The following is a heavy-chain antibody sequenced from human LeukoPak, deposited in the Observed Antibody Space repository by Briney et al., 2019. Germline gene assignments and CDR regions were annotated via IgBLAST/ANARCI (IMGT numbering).Heavy chain of an antibody. D-gene: IGHD6-19*01. J-gene: IGHJ4*02. V-gene: IGHV4-59*01. CDR2: IDSSGIT. Sequence: TSETLSLTCTVSGGSISSFYYTWIRQPPGKGLEWIGYIDSSGITNYNSSLNSRVTISLDTFQNQFSLKLNSVTAADTAVYYCATVASGWYPDYWGQGALVTVAS. CDR3: ATVASGWYPDY. CDR1: GGSISSFY.